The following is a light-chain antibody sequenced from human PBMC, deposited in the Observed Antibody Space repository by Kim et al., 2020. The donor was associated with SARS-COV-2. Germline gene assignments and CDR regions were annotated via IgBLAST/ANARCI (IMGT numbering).Light chain of an antibody. CDR1: QSVSSY. V-gene: IGKV3-11*01. J-gene: IGKJ4*01. CDR2: DAS. CDR3: QQRRNLPLT. Sequence: VSPGERATLSCRASQSVSSYLAWYQQKPGQAPRLLIYDASNRATRIPARFSGSGSGTDFTLTISSLEPEDFAVYYCQQRRNLPLTFGGGTKVDIK.